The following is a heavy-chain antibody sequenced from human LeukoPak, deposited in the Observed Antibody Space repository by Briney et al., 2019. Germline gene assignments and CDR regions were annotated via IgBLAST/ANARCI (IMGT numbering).Heavy chain of an antibody. V-gene: IGHV3-23*01. CDR3: AKGGGIVLMVYAIGDY. Sequence: GGSLRLSCAASGFTFSSYSMNWVRQAPGKGLEWVSAISGSGGSTYYADSVKGRFTISRDNSKNTLYLQMNSLRAEDTAVYYCAKGGGIVLMVYAIGDYWGQGTLVTVSS. CDR2: ISGSGGST. J-gene: IGHJ4*02. CDR1: GFTFSSYS. D-gene: IGHD2-8*01.